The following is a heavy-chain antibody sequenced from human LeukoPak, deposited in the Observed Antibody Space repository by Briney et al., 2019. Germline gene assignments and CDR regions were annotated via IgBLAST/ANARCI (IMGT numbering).Heavy chain of an antibody. D-gene: IGHD3-3*01. V-gene: IGHV1-8*01. CDR1: GYTFTSYD. Sequence: GASVKVSCKASGYTFTSYDINWVRQATGQGLEWMGWMNPNSGNTGYAQKFQGRVTMTRNTSICTAYMELSSLRSKDTAVYYCARVHVRPIFGVVISTYRFDPWGQGTLVTVSS. CDR3: ARVHVRPIFGVVISTYRFDP. CDR2: MNPNSGNT. J-gene: IGHJ5*02.